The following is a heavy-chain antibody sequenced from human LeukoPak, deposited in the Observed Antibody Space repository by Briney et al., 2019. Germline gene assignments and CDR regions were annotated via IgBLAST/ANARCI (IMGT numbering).Heavy chain of an antibody. V-gene: IGHV3-74*01. Sequence: GGSLRLSCAASGFIFSSYWMHWVRQAPGKGLVWVSRINSDGSSTSYADSVKGRFTISRGNAKNTLYLQMNSLRAEDTAVYYCARRVVVPAAPYYFDYWGQGTLVTVSS. D-gene: IGHD2-2*01. CDR3: ARRVVVPAAPYYFDY. CDR2: INSDGSST. CDR1: GFIFSSYW. J-gene: IGHJ4*02.